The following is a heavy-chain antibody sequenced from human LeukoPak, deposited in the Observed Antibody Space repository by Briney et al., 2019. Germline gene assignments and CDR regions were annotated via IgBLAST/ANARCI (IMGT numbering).Heavy chain of an antibody. CDR2: IQNDGSNE. Sequence: PGGSLRLSCAASGFTFSSYGMHWVRQAPGKGLEWVAYIQNDGSNEQYADSVKGRFSISRDSSKNILYLQMNSLRAEDTAVYYCAKDRCSNGIGCYYYYMDVWGKETTVTISS. D-gene: IGHD2-8*01. V-gene: IGHV3-30*02. J-gene: IGHJ6*03. CDR1: GFTFSSYG. CDR3: AKDRCSNGIGCYYYYMDV.